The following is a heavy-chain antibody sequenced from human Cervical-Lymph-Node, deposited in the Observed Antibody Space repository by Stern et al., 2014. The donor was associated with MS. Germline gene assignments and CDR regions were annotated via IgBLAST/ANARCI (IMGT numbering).Heavy chain of an antibody. J-gene: IGHJ2*01. CDR3: ARDGRGNFFYFDL. V-gene: IGHV1-69*01. Sequence: QMQLVQSGAELKTPGSSVRISCKASGGTFTSYAINWVRQAPGQGPEWMGGIIPMFGTINYAQNCQGRVTISADESTGTAYMELTGLTSEYTAVFYCARDGRGNFFYFDLWGRGTLVTVSS. CDR2: IIPMFGTI. D-gene: IGHD4-23*01. CDR1: GGTFTSYA.